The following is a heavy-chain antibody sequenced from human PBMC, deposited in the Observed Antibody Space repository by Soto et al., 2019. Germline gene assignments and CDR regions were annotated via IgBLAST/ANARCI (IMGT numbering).Heavy chain of an antibody. J-gene: IGHJ5*02. D-gene: IGHD3-3*01. CDR2: ISGSGGST. V-gene: IGHV3-23*01. CDR1: GFTFSSYA. CDR3: AKDSTIFGVVILGFSPFDP. Sequence: GGSLRLSCAASGFTFSSYAMSWVRQAPGKGLEWVSAISGSGGSTYYADSVKGRFTISRDNSKNTLYLQMNSLRAEDTAVYYCAKDSTIFGVVILGFSPFDPWGQGTLVTVSS.